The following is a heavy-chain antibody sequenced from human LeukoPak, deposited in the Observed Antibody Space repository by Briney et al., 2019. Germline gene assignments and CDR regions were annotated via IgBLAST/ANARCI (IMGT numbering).Heavy chain of an antibody. D-gene: IGHD1-26*01. J-gene: IGHJ6*03. V-gene: IGHV4-34*01. Sequence: SETLSLTCAVYGGSFSGYYWSWIRQPPGKGLEWIGEINHSGSTNYNPSLKSRVTISVDTSKNQFSLKLSSVTAADTAVYYCARRRVVGAMDYYYYMDVWGKGTTVTISS. CDR2: INHSGST. CDR3: ARRRVVGAMDYYYYMDV. CDR1: GGSFSGYY.